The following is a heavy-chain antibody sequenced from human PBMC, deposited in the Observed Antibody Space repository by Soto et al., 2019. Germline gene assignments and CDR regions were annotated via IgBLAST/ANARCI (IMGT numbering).Heavy chain of an antibody. CDR2: ISGSGGST. CDR3: AHHMGVATTIEGYYYGMDV. D-gene: IGHD5-12*01. Sequence: EVQLLESGGGLVQPGGSLRLSCAASGFTFSSYAMSWVRQAPGKGLEWVSAISGSGGSTYYADSVKGRFTISRDNSKNTLYLQMNSLRAEDTAVYYCAHHMGVATTIEGYYYGMDVWGQGTTVTVSS. CDR1: GFTFSSYA. V-gene: IGHV3-23*01. J-gene: IGHJ6*02.